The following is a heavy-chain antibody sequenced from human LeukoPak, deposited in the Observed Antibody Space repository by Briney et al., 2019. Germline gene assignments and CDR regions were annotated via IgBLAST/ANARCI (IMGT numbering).Heavy chain of an antibody. CDR3: ARGPYCTSTSCPIAYFDL. J-gene: IGHJ2*01. Sequence: GGSLRLSCAASGFTFDDYAMHWVRQPPGKGLEWISGISWNSGAIGYADSVKGRFTISRDNAKNSLYLQMNCLRAEDMALYYCARGPYCTSTSCPIAYFDLWGRGTLVTVSS. D-gene: IGHD2-2*01. V-gene: IGHV3-9*03. CDR1: GFTFDDYA. CDR2: ISWNSGAI.